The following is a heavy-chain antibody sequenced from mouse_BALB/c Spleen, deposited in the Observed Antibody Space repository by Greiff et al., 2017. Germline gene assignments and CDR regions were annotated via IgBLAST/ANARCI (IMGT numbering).Heavy chain of an antibody. V-gene: IGHV5-9*03. CDR1: GFTFSSYT. Sequence: DVHLVESGGGLVKPGGSLKLSCAASGFTFSSYTMSWVRQTPEKRLEWVATISSGGGNTYYPDSVKGRFTISRDNAKNNLYLQMSSLRSEDTALYYCARFPITTVVALYYFDYWGQGTTLTVSS. D-gene: IGHD1-1*01. J-gene: IGHJ2*01. CDR3: ARFPITTVVALYYFDY. CDR2: ISSGGGNT.